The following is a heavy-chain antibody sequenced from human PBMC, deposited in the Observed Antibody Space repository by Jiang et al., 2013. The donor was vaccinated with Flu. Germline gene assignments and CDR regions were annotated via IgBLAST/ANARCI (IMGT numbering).Heavy chain of an antibody. J-gene: IGHJ4*02. D-gene: IGHD3-9*01. CDR1: GGSISSSSYY. CDR2: IYYSGST. CDR3: ARLTSSFTYYDILTGYYRVFDY. Sequence: LLKPSETLSLTCTVSGGSISSSSYYWGWIRQPPGKGLEWIGTIYYSGSTYYNPSLKSRVTISVDTSKNQFSLKLSSVTAADTAVYYCARLTSSFTYYDILTGYYRVFDYWAREPWSPSPQ. V-gene: IGHV4-39*01.